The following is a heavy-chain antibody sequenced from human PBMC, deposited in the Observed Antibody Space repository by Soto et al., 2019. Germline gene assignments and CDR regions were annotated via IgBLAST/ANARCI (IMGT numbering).Heavy chain of an antibody. V-gene: IGHV3-30-3*01. CDR2: ISYDGSNK. J-gene: IGHJ4*02. CDR3: ARDTGDYKRYFDY. D-gene: IGHD4-17*01. Sequence: PGGSLRLSCASSGFTFGSYAMRCVLQSPGKGLEWVAVISYDGSNKYYADSVKGRFTISRDNSKNTLYLQMNSLRAEDTAVYYCARDTGDYKRYFDYWGQGTLVTVSS. CDR1: GFTFGSYA.